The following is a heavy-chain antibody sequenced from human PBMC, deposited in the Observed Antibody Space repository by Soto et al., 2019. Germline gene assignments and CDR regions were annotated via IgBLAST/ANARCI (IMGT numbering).Heavy chain of an antibody. Sequence: SLRLSCAASGFTFSSYWMHWVRQAPGKGLVWVSRINSDGSSTSYADSVKGRFTISRDNAKNTLYLQMNSLRAEDTAVYYCARDLIVVVTAPYPFYYYYGMDVWGQGTTVTVSS. CDR3: ARDLIVVVTAPYPFYYYYGMDV. CDR2: INSDGSST. J-gene: IGHJ6*02. CDR1: GFTFSSYW. V-gene: IGHV3-74*01. D-gene: IGHD2-21*02.